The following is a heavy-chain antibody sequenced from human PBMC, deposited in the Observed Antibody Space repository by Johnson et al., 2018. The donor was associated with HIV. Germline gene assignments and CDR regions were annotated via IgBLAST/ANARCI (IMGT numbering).Heavy chain of an antibody. D-gene: IGHD2-21*01. J-gene: IGHJ3*02. CDR3: VCLRVSLSAFDI. V-gene: IGHV3-7*01. CDR1: GFTFSSYW. CDR2: IKQDGSEK. Sequence: VQLVESGGGLVQPGGSLRLSCAASGFTFSSYWMSWVRQAPGKGLEWVANIKQDGSEKYYVDSVKGRFTISRDNANNSLYLQMKSLRAEDTAVYYCVCLRVSLSAFDIWGQGTMVTVSS.